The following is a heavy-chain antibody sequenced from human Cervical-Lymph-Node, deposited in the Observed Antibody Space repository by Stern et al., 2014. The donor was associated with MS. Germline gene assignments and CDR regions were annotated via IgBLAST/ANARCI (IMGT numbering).Heavy chain of an antibody. J-gene: IGHJ4*02. CDR3: AKHACTGAACPFDL. D-gene: IGHD2-8*02. CDR1: GDSISSYTHY. Sequence: QLQLQESGPGLVKPSETLSLTCAVSGDSISSYTHYWAWIRQPPGKGLEWIGSVYYSGAPSYNPSLKSPVTISVDTSKNHSSLGLNSVTAADTAVYYCAKHACTGAACPFDLWGQGTLVTVSS. CDR2: VYYSGAP. V-gene: IGHV4-39*01.